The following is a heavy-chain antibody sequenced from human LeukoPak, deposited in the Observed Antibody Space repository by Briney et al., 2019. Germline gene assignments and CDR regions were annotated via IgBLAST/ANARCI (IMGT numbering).Heavy chain of an antibody. CDR3: ARDGGGGDDLFDY. J-gene: IGHJ4*02. Sequence: SQTLSLTCDISGDSVSINSAAWNWIRQSPSRGLEWLGRTYYRSKWYTHYAFSLKSRISINPDTSKNQFSLQLNSVTPEDTAVYYCARDGGGGDDLFDYWGQGTLVTVSS. CDR2: TYYRSKWYT. D-gene: IGHD5-12*01. CDR1: GDSVSINSAA. V-gene: IGHV6-1*01.